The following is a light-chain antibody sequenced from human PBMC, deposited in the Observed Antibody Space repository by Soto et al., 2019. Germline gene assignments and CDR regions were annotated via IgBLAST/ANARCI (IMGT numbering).Light chain of an antibody. CDR2: AAS. V-gene: IGKV1D-12*01. CDR3: HQANSFPIT. J-gene: IGKJ5*01. Sequence: DIQMTQSPSSVSASVGDRVTITCRASQGMSSWLAWYQQKPGKAPKLLIYAASSLQSGVPSMFSGSGSGTDFTLTISSLQPEDFATYYCHQANSFPITVGQGTRMETK. CDR1: QGMSSW.